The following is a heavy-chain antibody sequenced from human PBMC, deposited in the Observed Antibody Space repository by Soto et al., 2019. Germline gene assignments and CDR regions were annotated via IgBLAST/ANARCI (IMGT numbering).Heavy chain of an antibody. CDR1: GFTFSSYA. D-gene: IGHD2-15*01. J-gene: IGHJ4*02. CDR3: AKDLRIVVVVAYFDY. V-gene: IGHV3-23*01. Sequence: PGGSLRLSCAASGFTFSSYAMSWVRQAPGKGLEWVSAISGSGGSTYYADSVKGRFTISRDNSKNTLYLQMNSLRAEDTAVYYCAKDLRIVVVVAYFDYWGQGTLVTVSS. CDR2: ISGSGGST.